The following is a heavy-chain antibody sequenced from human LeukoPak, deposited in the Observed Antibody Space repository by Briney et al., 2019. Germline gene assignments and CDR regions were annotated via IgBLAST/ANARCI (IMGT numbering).Heavy chain of an antibody. CDR3: ARGGGYCSGTSCPPIFDY. V-gene: IGHV3-74*01. Sequence: GGSLRLSCAASGFTFSSYWMHWVRQAPGKGLVWVSLVKSDGISTNYADSVKGRFTISRDNAKNTLYLQMNSLRAEDTAVYYCARGGGYCSGTSCPPIFDYWGQGTLVTVSS. J-gene: IGHJ4*02. CDR1: GFTFSSYW. CDR2: VKSDGIST. D-gene: IGHD2-2*01.